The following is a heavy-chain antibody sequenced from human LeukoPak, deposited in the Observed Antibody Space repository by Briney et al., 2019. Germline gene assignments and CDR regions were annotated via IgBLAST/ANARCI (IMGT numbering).Heavy chain of an antibody. Sequence: RPGRSLKLSCAASGFTFSSYGMHWARQAPGKGLEWVAVIAYDGSNKYYADSVKGRFTISRDNSKNTLYLQMNSLRAEDTAVYYCAKDRYGSGSYYYTPHFDYWGQGTLVTVSS. D-gene: IGHD3-10*01. J-gene: IGHJ4*02. V-gene: IGHV3-30*18. CDR1: GFTFSSYG. CDR2: IAYDGSNK. CDR3: AKDRYGSGSYYYTPHFDY.